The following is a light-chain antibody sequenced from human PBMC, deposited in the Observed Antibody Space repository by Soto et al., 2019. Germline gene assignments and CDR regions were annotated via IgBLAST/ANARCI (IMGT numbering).Light chain of an antibody. CDR2: DVS. Sequence: QSALTQPRSVSGSPGQSFTISCTGSSSDVGGYDFVSWYQQHPGKAPKLMISDVSERPSGVPDRFSGSKSANTASLTISGLQAEDEADYYCCSYAGTSTLVFGGGTKLTVL. V-gene: IGLV2-11*01. J-gene: IGLJ3*02. CDR3: CSYAGTSTLV. CDR1: SSDVGGYDF.